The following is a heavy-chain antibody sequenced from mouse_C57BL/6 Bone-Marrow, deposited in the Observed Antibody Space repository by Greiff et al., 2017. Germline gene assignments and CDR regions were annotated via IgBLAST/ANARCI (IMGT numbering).Heavy chain of an antibody. CDR3: ARTTTVVDYAMDY. J-gene: IGHJ4*01. V-gene: IGHV5-6*01. CDR1: GFTFSSYG. Sequence: EVQLLESGGELVKPGGSLKLSCAASGFTFSSYGMSWVRQTPDKRLEWVATSSSGGSYTYYPDSFKGRFTISRDNAKNTLYLQMCRLKSEDTAMYYCARTTTVVDYAMDYWGQGTSATVTA. CDR2: SSSGGSYT. D-gene: IGHD1-1*01.